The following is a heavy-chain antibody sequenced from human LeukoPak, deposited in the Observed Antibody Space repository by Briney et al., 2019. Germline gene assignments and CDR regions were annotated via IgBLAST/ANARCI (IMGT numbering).Heavy chain of an antibody. Sequence: SETLSLTCTVSGGSISSYYWSWIRQPPGKGLEWIGSIYYSGSTYYNPSLKSRVTISVDTSKNQFSLKLSSVTAADTAVYYCAREQRYGGNSEDYWGQGTLVTVSS. V-gene: IGHV4-39*07. CDR1: GGSISSYY. J-gene: IGHJ4*02. CDR3: AREQRYGGNSEDY. CDR2: IYYSGST. D-gene: IGHD4-23*01.